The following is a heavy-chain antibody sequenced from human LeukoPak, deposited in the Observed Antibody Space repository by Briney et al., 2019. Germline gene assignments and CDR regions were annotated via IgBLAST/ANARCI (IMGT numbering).Heavy chain of an antibody. CDR2: VNRDGSKT. CDR3: VRNNAMDV. V-gene: IGHV3-7*03. J-gene: IGHJ6*02. D-gene: IGHD2-8*01. Sequence: GGSLRLSCAASRFTLSNHWMTWVRQVPGRGPEWVANVNRDGSKTYYLDSVKGRFTISRDNAKSSLNLQMNSLRAEDTALYYCVRNNAMDVWGQGTAVIVSS. CDR1: RFTLSNHW.